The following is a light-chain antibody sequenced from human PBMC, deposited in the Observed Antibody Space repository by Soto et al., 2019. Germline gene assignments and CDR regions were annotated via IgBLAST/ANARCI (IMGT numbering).Light chain of an antibody. CDR1: QSLLHSDGNTY. CDR3: LQSIQLPLT. Sequence: VLTQTPLSLSVAPGQPASISCKSSQSLLHSDGNTYFYWFLQKPGQPPQLLIYEVSKRLSGVPARFRGRWSGTDFALKISRVEAEDVGVYYCLQSIQLPLTFGGGTKVEIK. J-gene: IGKJ4*01. CDR2: EVS. V-gene: IGKV2D-29*01.